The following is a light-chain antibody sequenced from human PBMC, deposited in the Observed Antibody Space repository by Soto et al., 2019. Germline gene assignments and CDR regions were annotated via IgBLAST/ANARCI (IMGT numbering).Light chain of an antibody. J-gene: IGLJ2*01. Sequence: QSVLTQPPSASGSPGQSVTISCTGSSSDIGGYNYVSWYQYHSGEVPRLMIYEISKRPSGVPDRFSGSKSGNTASLTVSGLQAEDEADYYCSSYAGSDNHVVFGGGTKLTVL. CDR2: EIS. CDR3: SSYAGSDNHVV. V-gene: IGLV2-8*01. CDR1: SSDIGGYNY.